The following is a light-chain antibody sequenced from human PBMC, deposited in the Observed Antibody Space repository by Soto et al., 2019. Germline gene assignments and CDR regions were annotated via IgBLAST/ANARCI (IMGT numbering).Light chain of an antibody. CDR2: EVS. V-gene: IGLV2-14*01. Sequence: QSVLTQPASVSGSPGQSITISCTGTSSDVGDNKYVSWYQHHPGKAPRLMIYEVSNRPSGVSNRFSGSKSGNTASLTISGLQAEDEAISSSINWVFGGGTKLTVL. CDR3: INWV. CDR1: SSDVGDNKY. J-gene: IGLJ3*02.